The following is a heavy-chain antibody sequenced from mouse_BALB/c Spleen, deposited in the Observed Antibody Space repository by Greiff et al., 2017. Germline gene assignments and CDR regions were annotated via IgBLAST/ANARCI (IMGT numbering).Heavy chain of an antibody. J-gene: IGHJ2*01. CDR3: ARDYYGYDY. CDR2: INPYNGAT. D-gene: IGHD1-2*01. CDR1: GYSFTGYY. V-gene: IGHV1-31*01. Sequence: VQLQQSGPELVKPGASVKISCKASGYSFTGYYMHWVKQSHVKSLEWIGRINPYNGATSYNQNFKDKASLTVDKSSSTAYMELHSLTSEDSAVYYCARDYYGYDYWGQGTTLTVSS.